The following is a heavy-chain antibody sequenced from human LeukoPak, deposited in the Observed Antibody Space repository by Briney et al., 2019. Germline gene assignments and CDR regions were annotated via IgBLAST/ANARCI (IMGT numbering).Heavy chain of an antibody. CDR3: AGVRGVQLWSNHYYFDH. D-gene: IGHD5-18*01. V-gene: IGHV4-34*01. CDR2: INHSGST. CDR1: GFTFSSYS. Sequence: GSLRLSCAASGFTFSSYSMNWVRQAPGKGLEWIGEINHSGSTNYNPSLKSRVTISVDTSKNQFSLKLSSVTAADTAVYYCAGVRGVQLWSNHYYFDHWGQGTLVTVSS. J-gene: IGHJ4*02.